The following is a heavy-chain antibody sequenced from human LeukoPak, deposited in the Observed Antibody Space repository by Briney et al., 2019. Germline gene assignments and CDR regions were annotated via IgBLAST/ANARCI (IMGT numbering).Heavy chain of an antibody. CDR1: GGSISGHY. CDR3: ARPDYYYYHMDV. J-gene: IGHJ6*03. CDR2: IYYSGST. V-gene: IGHV4-39*01. Sequence: SETLSLTCTVSGGSISGHYWGWIRQPPGKGLEWIGNIYYSGSTYYNPSLKSRVTISVDTSKNQFSLKLSSVTAADTAVYYCARPDYYYYHMDVWGKGTTVTVSS.